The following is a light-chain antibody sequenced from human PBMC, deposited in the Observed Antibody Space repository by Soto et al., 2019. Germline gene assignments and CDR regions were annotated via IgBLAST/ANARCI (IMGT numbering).Light chain of an antibody. CDR3: QQYQSWPHS. CDR1: QTVTTN. Sequence: EIVLTQSPATLSVSPGERATFSCRASQTVTTNLAWYQQKPGQVPRLLIYAASTRATGIPARLSGSGFGTDFTLSISSLQSDDFAVYHCQQYQSWPHSFGQGNKLEIK. V-gene: IGKV3-15*01. J-gene: IGKJ2*03. CDR2: AAS.